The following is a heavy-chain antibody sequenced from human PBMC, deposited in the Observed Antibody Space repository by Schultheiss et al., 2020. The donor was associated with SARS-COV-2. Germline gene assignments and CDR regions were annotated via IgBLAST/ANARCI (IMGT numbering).Heavy chain of an antibody. D-gene: IGHD1-26*01. CDR1: GFTFSSYA. J-gene: IGHJ6*02. CDR2: ISSSSSYI. V-gene: IGHV3-21*01. Sequence: GGSLRLSCAASGFTFSSYAMSWVRQAPGKGLEWVSSISSSSSYIYYADSVKGRFTISRDNAKNSLYLQMNSLRAEDTAVYYCASISGSYYGMDVWGQGTTVTVSS. CDR3: ASISGSYYGMDV.